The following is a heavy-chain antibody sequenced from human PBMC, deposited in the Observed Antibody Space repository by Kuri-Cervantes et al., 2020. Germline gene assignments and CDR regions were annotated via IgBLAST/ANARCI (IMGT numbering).Heavy chain of an antibody. Sequence: SETLSLTCTVSGYSISTGYYWGWIRQAPGKGLEWIGSMYYTGSTYNNPSLRSRVTMPVDTSKNQFSLNLNSVTAADTAVYYCTGVLDYYGSGGYGFDFWGPGTVVTVSS. V-gene: IGHV4-38-2*02. CDR3: TGVLDYYGSGGYGFDF. CDR2: MYYTGST. D-gene: IGHD3-10*01. J-gene: IGHJ4*02. CDR1: GYSISTGYY.